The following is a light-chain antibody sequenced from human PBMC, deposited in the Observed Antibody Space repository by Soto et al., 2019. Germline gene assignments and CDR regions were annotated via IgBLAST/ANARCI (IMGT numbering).Light chain of an antibody. CDR1: QSISSW. CDR2: KAS. V-gene: IGKV1-5*03. Sequence: DIQMTKSPSTLYASVEDRVTITCRASQSISSWLAWYQQKPGKAPKLLIYKASSLESGVPSRFSGRGSGTEFTLSICRLQPDDFATYYCQQYNRYPGTFGQGTKVEIK. CDR3: QQYNRYPGT. J-gene: IGKJ1*01.